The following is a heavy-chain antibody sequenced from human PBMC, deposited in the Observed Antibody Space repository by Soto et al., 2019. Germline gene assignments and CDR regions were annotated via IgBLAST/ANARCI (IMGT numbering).Heavy chain of an antibody. V-gene: IGHV1-18*04. D-gene: IGHD2-2*01. J-gene: IGHJ5*02. CDR1: GYTFTTYS. CDR2: ISPYNGNT. CDR3: VRVALGVYASWFDP. Sequence: ASVPVSCNASGYTFTTYSINWVRQAPGQGLEWMGWISPYNGNTNYAQNFQGTVTMTTDTSTSTADMELRSLKSDGTAVYYCVRVALGVYASWFDPWGQGTLVTVSS.